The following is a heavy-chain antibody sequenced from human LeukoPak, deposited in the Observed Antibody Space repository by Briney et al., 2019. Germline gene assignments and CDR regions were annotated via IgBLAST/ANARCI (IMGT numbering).Heavy chain of an antibody. CDR3: AKDRLFGSGLNGPHYYYGMDV. V-gene: IGHV3-30*18. CDR2: ILYDGNNK. Sequence: PGGSLRLSCAASDFSFSNYGMHWVRQAPGKGLEWVAVILYDGNNKHYAESVKGRFTISRDNSNNMLYLQMNSLRPEDTAVYYCAKDRLFGSGLNGPHYYYGMDVWGQRTPVPVSS. J-gene: IGHJ6*02. CDR1: DFSFSNYG. D-gene: IGHD1-26*01.